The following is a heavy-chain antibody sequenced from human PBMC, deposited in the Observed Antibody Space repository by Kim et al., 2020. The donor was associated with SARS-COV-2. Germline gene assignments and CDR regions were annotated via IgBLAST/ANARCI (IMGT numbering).Heavy chain of an antibody. D-gene: IGHD1-20*01. CDR1: GFTFSSYA. J-gene: IGHJ4*02. V-gene: IGHV3-30*04. CDR2: ISYDGSNK. CDR3: ARDRITAERQYYFDY. Sequence: GGSLRLSCAASGFTFSSYAMHWVRQAPGKGLEWVAVISYDGSNKYYADSVKGRFTISRDNSKNTLYLQMNSLRAEDTAVYYCARDRITAERQYYFDYWGQGTLVTVSS.